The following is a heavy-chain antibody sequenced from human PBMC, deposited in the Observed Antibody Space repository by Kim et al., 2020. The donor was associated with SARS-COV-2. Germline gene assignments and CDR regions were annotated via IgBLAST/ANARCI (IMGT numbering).Heavy chain of an antibody. CDR2: ISGAGGVI. CDR3: ARDQYTSTWNPGRYLQL. D-gene: IGHD6-13*01. V-gene: IGHV3-23*01. CDR1: GFTFKNYG. J-gene: IGHJ1*01. Sequence: GGSLRLSCAASGFTFKNYGMSWARQAPGKGLEWVSAISGAGGVIHYTDSVKGRFTISRDNSKDTLYLQMNSLRAEDTAIYYCARDQYTSTWNPGRYLQLWGQGTLVTVSS.